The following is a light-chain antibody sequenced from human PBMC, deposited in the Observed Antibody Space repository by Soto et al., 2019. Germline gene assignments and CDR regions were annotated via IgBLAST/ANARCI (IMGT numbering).Light chain of an antibody. Sequence: EIVLTQSPGTLSLSPGERATLSCRASQSVSSRNLGWFQQKPGQAPRLLIYGASNRATGIPDRFSGSGSGTDFTLTISRLEPEDFALYYCQQYGSSPLYTFGQRTKLEIK. J-gene: IGKJ2*01. CDR3: QQYGSSPLYT. CDR1: QSVSSRN. V-gene: IGKV3-20*01. CDR2: GAS.